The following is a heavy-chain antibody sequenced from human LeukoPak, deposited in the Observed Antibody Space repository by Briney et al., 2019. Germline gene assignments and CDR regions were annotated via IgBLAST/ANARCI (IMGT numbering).Heavy chain of an antibody. CDR1: GYSFASYA. Sequence: GASVKVSCKASGYSFASYAINWVRQAPGQGLEWMGWISAYNGHTDYAEKFQARFSMTTDTSTSTAYMELRSLTSDDTAVYYCTRVGGGTGWRNDFWGQGTQVTVSS. J-gene: IGHJ4*02. V-gene: IGHV1-18*01. D-gene: IGHD6-19*01. CDR3: TRVGGGTGWRNDF. CDR2: ISAYNGHT.